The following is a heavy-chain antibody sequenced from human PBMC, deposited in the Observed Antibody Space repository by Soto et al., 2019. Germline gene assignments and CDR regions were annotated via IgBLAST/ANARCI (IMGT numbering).Heavy chain of an antibody. V-gene: IGHV3-23*01. Sequence: GGSLRLSCAASGFTFSSSAMSWVRQTPGTGLEWVSSISGGGYTTYYAASVKGRFTISRDNSKNTLHLQMNSLRAEDTAVYYCAKDYPPEVRYFDFYYYGMDVWGQGTTVTVSS. D-gene: IGHD3-9*01. CDR1: GFTFSSSA. CDR3: AKDYPPEVRYFDFYYYGMDV. J-gene: IGHJ6*02. CDR2: ISGGGYTT.